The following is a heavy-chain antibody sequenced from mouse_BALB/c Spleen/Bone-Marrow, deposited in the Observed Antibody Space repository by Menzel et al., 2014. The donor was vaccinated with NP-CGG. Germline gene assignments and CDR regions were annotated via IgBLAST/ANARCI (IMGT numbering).Heavy chain of an antibody. V-gene: IGHV7-3*02. CDR1: GFTFTDYY. CDR3: ARDKGRVFFDY. Sequence: VQLKESGGGLVQPGGSLRLSCATSGFTFTDYYMNWVRPPPGKALEWLGFIRNKANGYTTEYSASVKGRFTISRDNSQNILYLQMNTLRAEDSATYYCARDKGRVFFDYWGQGTTLTVSS. J-gene: IGHJ2*01. CDR2: IRNKANGYTT.